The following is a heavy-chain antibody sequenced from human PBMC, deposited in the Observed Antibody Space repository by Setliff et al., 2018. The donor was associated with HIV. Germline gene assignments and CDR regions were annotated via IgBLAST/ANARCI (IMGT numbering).Heavy chain of an antibody. J-gene: IGHJ4*02. D-gene: IGHD2-21*02. CDR1: GYSISSGYY. CDR3: ARGVPLLPPHY. CDR2: IYYDGRT. Sequence: SETLSLTCTVSGYSISSGYYWGWIRQPPGKGLEWIGSIYYDGRTFYKPSLKSRVTISVDTSKSQFSLKLSSVTAADTAVYYCARGVPLLPPHYWGQGTLVTVSS. V-gene: IGHV4-38-2*02.